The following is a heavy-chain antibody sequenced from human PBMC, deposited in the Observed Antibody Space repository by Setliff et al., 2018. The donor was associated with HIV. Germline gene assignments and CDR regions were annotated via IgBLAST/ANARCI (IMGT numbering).Heavy chain of an antibody. CDR3: ARVPYYYDGSGDYFDY. J-gene: IGHJ4*02. Sequence: PSETLSLTCTVSGGSINRSPYYWGWIRQPPGKGLEWIASIFYSGSTYHNPSLKSRVTISVDTSKNQFSLKLNSVTAADTAVYYCARVPYYYDGSGDYFDYWGQGTLVTVSS. V-gene: IGHV4-39*07. CDR2: IFYSGST. CDR1: GGSINRSPYY. D-gene: IGHD3-22*01.